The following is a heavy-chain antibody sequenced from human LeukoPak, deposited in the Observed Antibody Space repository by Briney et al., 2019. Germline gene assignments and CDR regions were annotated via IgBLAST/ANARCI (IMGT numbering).Heavy chain of an antibody. CDR1: GFTFSSYE. V-gene: IGHV3-48*03. CDR2: ISTSGRTI. D-gene: IGHD1-26*01. J-gene: IGHJ3*02. Sequence: PGGSLRLSCAASGFTFSSYEMNWVRQAPGKGLEWVSYISTSGRTIYYADSVKGRFTISRDNAKNSLYLQMNSLRAEDTAVYYCARIVGATFAFDIWGQGIMVTVSS. CDR3: ARIVGATFAFDI.